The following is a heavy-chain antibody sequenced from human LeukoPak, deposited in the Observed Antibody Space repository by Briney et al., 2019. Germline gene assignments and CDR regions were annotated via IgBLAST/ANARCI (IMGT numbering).Heavy chain of an antibody. CDR2: IYHSGRT. V-gene: IGHV4-59*02. J-gene: IGHJ4*02. CDR1: GGSVSSSY. CDR3: ASLEEYGSTHY. Sequence: SETLSLTCTVSGGSVSSSYWSWIRQPPGKRLEWIGYIYHSGRTKYNPSLQSRVTISVDTSESQFSLKLSSVTAADTAVYYCASLEEYGSTHYWGQGILVAVSS. D-gene: IGHD1-1*01.